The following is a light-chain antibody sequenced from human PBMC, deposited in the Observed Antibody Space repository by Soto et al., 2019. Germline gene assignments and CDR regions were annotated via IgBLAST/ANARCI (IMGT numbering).Light chain of an antibody. Sequence: SALTQPASVSGSPGQSITISCAATSSDVGSYNLVSWYQHHPGKAPKLLIYDVSKRPSGVFNRFSGSKSGNTASLTISGLQAEDEADYYCSSYSTGGSYVFGTGTKVTVL. CDR2: DVS. J-gene: IGLJ1*01. CDR3: SSYSTGGSYV. V-gene: IGLV2-14*02. CDR1: SSDVGSYNL.